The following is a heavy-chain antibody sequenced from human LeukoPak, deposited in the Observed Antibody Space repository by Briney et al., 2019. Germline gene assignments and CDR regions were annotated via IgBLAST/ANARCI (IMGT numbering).Heavy chain of an antibody. CDR1: GFTFRSYA. Sequence: PGGSLRLSCAASGFTFRSYAMSWVRQAPGKGLEWVSVISGSGTSTDYADSVKGRFTISRDNSKNTLYLQMNSLRAEDTAVYYCAKDQAGWFPHILRGWGQGTLVTVSS. J-gene: IGHJ4*02. CDR2: ISGSGTST. CDR3: AKDQAGWFPHILRG. V-gene: IGHV3-23*01. D-gene: IGHD3-9*01.